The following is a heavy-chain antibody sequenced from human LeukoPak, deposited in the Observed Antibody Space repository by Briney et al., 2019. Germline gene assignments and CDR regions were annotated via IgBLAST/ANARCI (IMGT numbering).Heavy chain of an antibody. CDR1: GFTFSSYA. V-gene: IGHV3-23*01. CDR2: ISGSGGST. CDR3: ATVPGYCSSTSCMVRFDY. J-gene: IGHJ4*02. D-gene: IGHD2-2*01. Sequence: PGGSLSLSCAASGFTFSSYAMSWVRQAPGKGLEWVSAISGSGGSTYYADSVKGRFTISRDNSKNTLYLQMNSLRAEDTAVYYCATVPGYCSSTSCMVRFDYWGQGTLVTVSS.